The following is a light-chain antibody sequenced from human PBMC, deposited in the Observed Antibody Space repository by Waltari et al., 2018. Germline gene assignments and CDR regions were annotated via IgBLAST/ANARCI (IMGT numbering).Light chain of an antibody. CDR3: HQYYSTPFT. J-gene: IGKJ3*01. CDR2: WAS. V-gene: IGKV4-1*01. CDR1: QSVLYSTNNKNY. Sequence: DIVMTQSPDSLAVSLRERATITCKSSQSVLYSTNNKNYLAWYQQKPGQPPKLLIYWASTRESGVPDRFSGSESGTDFTLTISSLQAEDVAVYYCHQYYSTPFTFGPGTKVDIK.